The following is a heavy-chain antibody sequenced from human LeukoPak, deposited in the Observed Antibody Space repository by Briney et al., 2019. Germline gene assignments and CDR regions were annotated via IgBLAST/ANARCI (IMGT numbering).Heavy chain of an antibody. Sequence: QPGTSLRLSCGASGFSFSSYGMHWVRQAPGKGLEWVASIWPDGSKRYYADSVKGRFTISRDNAKNTLYVQMNSLRAEDTAVYYCVGGVGIGDHWGQGTLVTVSS. D-gene: IGHD3-10*01. CDR3: VGGVGIGDH. V-gene: IGHV3-33*01. CDR1: GFSFSSYG. J-gene: IGHJ5*02. CDR2: IWPDGSKR.